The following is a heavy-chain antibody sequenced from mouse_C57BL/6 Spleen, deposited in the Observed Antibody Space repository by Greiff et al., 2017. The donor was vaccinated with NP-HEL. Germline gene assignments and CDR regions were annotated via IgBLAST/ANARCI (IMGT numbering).Heavy chain of an antibody. D-gene: IGHD3-2*02. CDR3: ARKGRQLRFLDY. CDR1: GYTFTDYN. V-gene: IGHV1-22*01. J-gene: IGHJ2*01. Sequence: EVQLQQSGPELVKPGASVKMSCKASGYTFTDYNMHWVKPSHGKSLEWIGYINPNNGGTSYNQKFKGKATLTVNKSSSTAYMELRSLTSEDSAVYYCARKGRQLRFLDYWGQGTTLTVSS. CDR2: INPNNGGT.